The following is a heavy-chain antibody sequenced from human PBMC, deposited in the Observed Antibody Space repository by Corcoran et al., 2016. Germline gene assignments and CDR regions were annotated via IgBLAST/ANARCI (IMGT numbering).Heavy chain of an antibody. D-gene: IGHD2-15*01. CDR2: ISAYNGNT. CDR3: ARLNPVVVAATGGWFDP. Sequence: QVQLVQSGAEVKKPGASVKVSCKASGYTFTSYGISWVRQAPGQGLEWMGWISAYNGNTNYAQKLQGRVTMTTDTSTSTAYMELRSLRSDDTAVYYCARLNPVVVAATGGWFDPWGQGTLVTVSS. J-gene: IGHJ5*02. CDR1: GYTFTSYG. V-gene: IGHV1-18*01.